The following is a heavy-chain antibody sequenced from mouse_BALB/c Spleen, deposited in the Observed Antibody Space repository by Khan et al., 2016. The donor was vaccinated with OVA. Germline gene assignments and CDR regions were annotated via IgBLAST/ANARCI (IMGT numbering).Heavy chain of an antibody. V-gene: IGHV2-6-1*01. Sequence: VELVESGPGLVAPSQSLSITCTISGFSLTNYGVHWVRQPPGKGLEWLVVIWSDGSTTYNSALISRLTITKDNSKSPVFLKMNSLQTDDTAIYFCDRQNYDNYNSMDYWGQGTSVTVSA. CDR3: DRQNYDNYNSMDY. CDR1: GFSLTNYG. CDR2: IWSDGST. J-gene: IGHJ4*01. D-gene: IGHD2-1*01.